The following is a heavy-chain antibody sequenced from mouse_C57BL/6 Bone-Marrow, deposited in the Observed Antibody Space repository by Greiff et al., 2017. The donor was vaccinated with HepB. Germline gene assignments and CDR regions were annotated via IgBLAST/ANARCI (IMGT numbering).Heavy chain of an antibody. CDR1: GYTFTSYW. J-gene: IGHJ4*01. Sequence: QVQLQQPGAELVRPGTSVKLSCKASGYTFTSYWMHWVKQRPGQGLEWIGEIDPSDSYTNYNQKFKGKSTLTVDKSSSTAYMQLSSLTSEDSAVYYCARSYYSYAMDYWGQGTSVTVSS. CDR2: IDPSDSYT. CDR3: ARSYYSYAMDY. D-gene: IGHD2-10*01. V-gene: IGHV1-59*01.